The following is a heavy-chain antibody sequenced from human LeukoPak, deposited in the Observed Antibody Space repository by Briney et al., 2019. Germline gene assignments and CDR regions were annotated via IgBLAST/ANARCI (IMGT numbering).Heavy chain of an antibody. D-gene: IGHD3-16*01. CDR3: AREGHPFYDYVWGSYDGREFDP. CDR1: GFTFDDYG. Sequence: GGSLRLPYAASGFTFDDYGVLGAPQAPGKARVGVSGINWNGGRPGYTESVKGRFTISRDNAKNSLYLQMNSLRAEDTALYHCAREGHPFYDYVWGSYDGREFDPWGQGTLVTVSS. V-gene: IGHV3-20*01. CDR2: INWNGGRP. J-gene: IGHJ5*02.